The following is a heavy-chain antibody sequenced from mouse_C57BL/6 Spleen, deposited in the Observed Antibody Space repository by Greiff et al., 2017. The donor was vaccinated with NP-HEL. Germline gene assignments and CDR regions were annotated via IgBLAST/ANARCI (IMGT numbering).Heavy chain of an antibody. Sequence: EVMLVESGGGLVQPKGSLKLSCAASGFTFNTYAMHWVRQAPGKGLEWVARIRRKSSNYATYYADSVKDRFTISRDDSQSMLYLQMNSLKTEDTAMYYCERERGYGTYRGDYAMDYWGQGTSVTVSS. V-gene: IGHV10-3*01. CDR1: GFTFNTYA. CDR2: IRRKSSNYAT. CDR3: ERERGYGTYRGDYAMDY. D-gene: IGHD2-10*02. J-gene: IGHJ4*01.